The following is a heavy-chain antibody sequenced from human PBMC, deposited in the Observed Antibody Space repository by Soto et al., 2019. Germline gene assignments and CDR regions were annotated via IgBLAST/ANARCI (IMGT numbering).Heavy chain of an antibody. Sequence: QVQLVESGGGVVQPGRSLRLSCAASGFTFSSYAMHWVRQAPGKGLEWVAVISYDGSNKYYADSVKGRFTISRDNSKNTLDLQMNRLRAEDTVGYYSARDGYNWKGGHYFDYWGQGTLVTVSS. J-gene: IGHJ4*02. CDR1: GFTFSSYA. V-gene: IGHV3-30-3*01. D-gene: IGHD1-1*01. CDR3: ARDGYNWKGGHYFDY. CDR2: ISYDGSNK.